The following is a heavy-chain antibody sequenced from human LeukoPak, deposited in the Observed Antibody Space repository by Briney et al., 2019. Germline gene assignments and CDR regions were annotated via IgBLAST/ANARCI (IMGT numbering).Heavy chain of an antibody. J-gene: IGHJ4*02. CDR1: GFTFDDYA. D-gene: IGHD5-12*01. V-gene: IGHV3-43*02. Sequence: GGSLRLSCAASGFTFDDYAMHWVRQAPGKGLEWVSLISGDGGCTYYADPVKGRFTISRDNSKNSLYLQMNSLRTEDTALYYCAKDTYSGYDLDGYWGQGTLVTVSS. CDR3: AKDTYSGYDLDGY. CDR2: ISGDGGCT.